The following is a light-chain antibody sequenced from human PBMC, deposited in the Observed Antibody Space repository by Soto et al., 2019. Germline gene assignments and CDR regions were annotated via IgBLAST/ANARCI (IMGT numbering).Light chain of an antibody. Sequence: DIQMTQSPSSLSASVGDRVTITCRASQSISRNLNWYQQKPGTAPKLLMFGASTLQSGVPSRFSGSGSGTDYTLTISSLQPEDFATYYCQQSYRTPTFGQGTRLEI. CDR2: GAS. J-gene: IGKJ5*01. CDR3: QQSYRTPT. CDR1: QSISRN. V-gene: IGKV1-39*01.